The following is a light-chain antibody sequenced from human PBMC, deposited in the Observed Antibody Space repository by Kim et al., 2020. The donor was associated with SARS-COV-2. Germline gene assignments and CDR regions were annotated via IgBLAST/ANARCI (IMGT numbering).Light chain of an antibody. J-gene: IGLJ2*01. CDR1: NLGNKY. CDR2: RDD. V-gene: IGLV3-1*01. Sequence: SYELTQPPSVSVSPGQTATITCSGDNLGNKYACWYQQKPGLSPVQVIYRDDRRPPGIPERFSGSNSGNTATLTISGTQAMDEADYYCQAWDSSTESVVFGGGTQLTVL. CDR3: QAWDSSTESVV.